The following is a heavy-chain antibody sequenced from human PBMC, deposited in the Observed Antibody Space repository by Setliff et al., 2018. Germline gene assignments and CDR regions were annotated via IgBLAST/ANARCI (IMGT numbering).Heavy chain of an antibody. J-gene: IGHJ4*02. CDR1: GFTFTNYW. Sequence: PGGSLRLSCAASGFTFTNYWINWVRQAPGKGLEWVANIKQDESEKHYADSVKGRFTISRDNAKNSLSLQMNSLRVEDTALYYCVKDMAGSYFDGRFDYWGPGTLVTAPQ. CDR2: IKQDESEK. CDR3: VKDMAGSYFDGRFDY. D-gene: IGHD1-26*01. V-gene: IGHV3-7*03.